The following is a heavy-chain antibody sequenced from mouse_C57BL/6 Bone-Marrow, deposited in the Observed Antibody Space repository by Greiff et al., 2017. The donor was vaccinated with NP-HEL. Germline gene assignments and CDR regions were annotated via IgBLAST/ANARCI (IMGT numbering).Heavy chain of an antibody. CDR3: APNYYGFYAMDY. V-gene: IGHV1-80*01. CDR1: GYAFSSYW. CDR2: IYPGDGDT. J-gene: IGHJ4*01. D-gene: IGHD1-1*01. Sequence: VQRVESGAELVKPGASVKISCKASGYAFSSYWMNWVKQRPGKGLEWIGQIYPGDGDTNYNGKFKGKATLTADKSSSTAYMQLSSLTSEYSAVYFCAPNYYGFYAMDYWGQGTSVTVSS.